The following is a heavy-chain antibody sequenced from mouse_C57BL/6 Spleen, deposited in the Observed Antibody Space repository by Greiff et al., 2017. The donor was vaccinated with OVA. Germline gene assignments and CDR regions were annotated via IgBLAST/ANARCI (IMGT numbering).Heavy chain of an antibody. D-gene: IGHD2-1*01. V-gene: IGHV5-6*01. Sequence: EVKLQESGGDLVKPGGSLKLSCAASGFTFSSYGMSWVRQTPDKRLEWVATISSGGSYTYYPDSVKGRFTISRDNAKNTLYLQMSSLKSEDTAMYYCARQGVRKTWFAYWGQGTLVTVSA. CDR1: GFTFSSYG. CDR3: ARQGVRKTWFAY. CDR2: ISSGGSYT. J-gene: IGHJ3*01.